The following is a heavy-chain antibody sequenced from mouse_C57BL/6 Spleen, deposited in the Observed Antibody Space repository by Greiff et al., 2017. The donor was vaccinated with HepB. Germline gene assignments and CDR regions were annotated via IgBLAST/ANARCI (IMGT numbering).Heavy chain of an antibody. CDR1: GYAFTNYL. CDR2: INPGSGGT. CDR3: ARGRGLGSLDY. J-gene: IGHJ2*01. Sequence: QVQLQQSGAELVRPGTSVKVSCKASGYAFTNYLIEWVKQRPGQGLEWIGVINPGSGGTNYNEKFKGKATLTADKSSSTAYMQLSSLTSEDSAVYFCARGRGLGSLDYWGQGTTLTVSS. D-gene: IGHD1-1*02. V-gene: IGHV1-54*01.